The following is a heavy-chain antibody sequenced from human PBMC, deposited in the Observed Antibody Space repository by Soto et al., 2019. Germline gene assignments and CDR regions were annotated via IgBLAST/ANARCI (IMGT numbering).Heavy chain of an antibody. Sequence: PSETLSLTCTVSGGSISSGGYYWSWIRQHPGKGLEWIGYIYYSGSTYYNPSLKSRVTISVDTSKNQFSLKLSSVTAADTAVYYCARGITMVRGVIITFDYWGQGTLVTVSS. J-gene: IGHJ4*02. D-gene: IGHD3-10*01. CDR1: GGSISSGGYY. CDR2: IYYSGST. CDR3: ARGITMVRGVIITFDY. V-gene: IGHV4-31*03.